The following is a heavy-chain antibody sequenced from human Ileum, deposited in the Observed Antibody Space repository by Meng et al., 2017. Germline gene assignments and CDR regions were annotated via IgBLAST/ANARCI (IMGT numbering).Heavy chain of an antibody. CDR2: ISSSGSTI. CDR3: ARVRSGRFLEWLPLDY. D-gene: IGHD3-3*01. CDR1: GFTFSDYY. Sequence: EDLVEAGGGLVKPGGSLRLSLAASGFTFSDYYMSWIRRAPGKGLEWVSYISSSGSTIYYADSVKGRFTISRDNAKNSLYLQMNSLRAEDTAVYYCARVRSGRFLEWLPLDYWGQGTLVTASS. V-gene: IGHV3-11*01. J-gene: IGHJ4*02.